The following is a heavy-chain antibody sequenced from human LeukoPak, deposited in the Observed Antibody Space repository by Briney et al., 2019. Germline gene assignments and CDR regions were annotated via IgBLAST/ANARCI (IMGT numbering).Heavy chain of an antibody. Sequence: PSETLSLTCTVSGGSISSFYWSWLRQPPGKGLEWIGYIYYSGNTNYSPSLKSRVTMSVDTSKNQFSLKLSSVTAADTAVYYCARDWITGTGDAFDMWGQGTMVTVSS. CDR2: IYYSGNT. CDR1: GGSISSFY. D-gene: IGHD1-7*01. J-gene: IGHJ3*02. V-gene: IGHV4-59*01. CDR3: ARDWITGTGDAFDM.